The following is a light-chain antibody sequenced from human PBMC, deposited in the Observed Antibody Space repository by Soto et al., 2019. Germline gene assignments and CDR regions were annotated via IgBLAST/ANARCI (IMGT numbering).Light chain of an antibody. V-gene: IGKV1-39*01. CDR3: QQYYNTPYT. CDR2: AAS. J-gene: IGKJ2*01. CDR1: QTISSY. Sequence: DIQMTQSPSSLSASVGDRVTITCRASQTISSYLNWYQQRPGKAPQLLIYAASTLQSGVPSRFSGSGSGTDFSLTISSLQPEDVATYYCQQYYNTPYTFGQGTKLEIK.